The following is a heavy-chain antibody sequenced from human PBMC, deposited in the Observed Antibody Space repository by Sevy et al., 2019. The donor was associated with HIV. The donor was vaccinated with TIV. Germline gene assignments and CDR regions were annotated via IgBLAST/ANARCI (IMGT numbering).Heavy chain of an antibody. V-gene: IGHV4-34*01. Sequence: SETLYLTCAVYGGSFSGYYWSWIRHPPGKGLEWIGEINHGGSTNYNPSLKSRVTMSVDTSKNQFSLKLNSLTAADTAVYFCARVPPTATTFKDYYYGLDVWGQGTTVTVSS. CDR3: ARVPPTATTFKDYYYGLDV. J-gene: IGHJ6*02. CDR2: INHGGST. D-gene: IGHD4-17*01. CDR1: GGSFSGYY.